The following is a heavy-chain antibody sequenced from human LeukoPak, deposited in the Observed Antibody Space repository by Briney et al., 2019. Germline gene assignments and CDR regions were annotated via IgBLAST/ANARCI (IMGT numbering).Heavy chain of an antibody. Sequence: SQTLSLTCTVSGGSISSGGYYWRWTRQHPGKGLEWIGYIYYSGSTYYNPSLKSRVTISVDTSENQFSLKLTSVTAADTAVYYCARSPEYYFDYWGQGTLVTVSS. CDR2: IYYSGST. CDR1: GGSISSGGYY. CDR3: ARSPEYYFDY. D-gene: IGHD1-14*01. J-gene: IGHJ4*02. V-gene: IGHV4-31*03.